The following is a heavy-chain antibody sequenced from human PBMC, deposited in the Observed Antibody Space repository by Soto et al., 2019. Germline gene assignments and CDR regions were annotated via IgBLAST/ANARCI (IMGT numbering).Heavy chain of an antibody. CDR1: GGYISSGDYS. CDR3: AGDAREGSFYYGSGNWFDP. J-gene: IGHJ5*02. D-gene: IGHD3-10*01. CDR2: IYYSGST. Sequence: SETLSLTCTVSGGYISSGDYSCRWIRQPPGKGLELIVYIYYSGSTYYNPSLKSRVTISVDTSKNQFSLKLSSVTAADTAVYYCAGDAREGSFYYGSGNWFDPCGQGTLVTVSS. V-gene: IGHV4-30-4*01.